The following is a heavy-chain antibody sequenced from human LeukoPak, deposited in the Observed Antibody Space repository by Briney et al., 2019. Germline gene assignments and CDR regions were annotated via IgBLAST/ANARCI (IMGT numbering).Heavy chain of an antibody. CDR3: TRVILEWLLAASD. V-gene: IGHV3-49*03. CDR1: GFTFCDYA. D-gene: IGHD3-3*01. CDR2: IRSKAYGGTT. J-gene: IGHJ3*01. Sequence: GGSLRLSCTASGFTFCDYAMSWFRQASGKGLEWVGFIRSKAYGGTTEYAASVKGRFTISRDDSKSIAYLQMNSLKTEDTAVYYCTRVILEWLLAASDWGQGTMVTVSS.